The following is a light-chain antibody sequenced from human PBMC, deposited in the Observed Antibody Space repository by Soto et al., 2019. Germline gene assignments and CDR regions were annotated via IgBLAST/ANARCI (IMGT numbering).Light chain of an antibody. CDR2: AAS. Sequence: DIQLTQSRSSLSASVGDIVTITCRASQNIRNYLVWYQQKADKAPNLLIYAASSLHSGVPSRFSGSGSGTDFTLTISSLQPEDFATYYCQQTYCIPLTFGEGTKVDI. V-gene: IGKV1-39*01. CDR3: QQTYCIPLT. J-gene: IGKJ1*01. CDR1: QNIRNY.